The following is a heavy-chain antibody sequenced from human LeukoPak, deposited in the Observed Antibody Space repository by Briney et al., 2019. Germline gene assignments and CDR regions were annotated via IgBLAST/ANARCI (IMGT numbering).Heavy chain of an antibody. CDR3: ASGRGSQREFDY. CDR1: GLPVSSDY. CDR2: IYSGGST. V-gene: IGHV3-66*01. D-gene: IGHD3-16*01. Sequence: GGSLRLSCAASGLPVSSDYMTWVRQAPGKGLEWVSVIYSGGSTSCADSAKGRFTISRGNSPNTVFLQMTSLRAEDTAVYYCASGRGSQREFDYWGQGTPVTVSS. J-gene: IGHJ4*02.